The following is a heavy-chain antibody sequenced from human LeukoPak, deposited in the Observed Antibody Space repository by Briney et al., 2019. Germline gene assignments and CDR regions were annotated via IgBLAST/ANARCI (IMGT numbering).Heavy chain of an antibody. CDR3: ARDSLRYFDWFSHDAFNI. Sequence: ASVKVSCKASGYTFTNYGISWVRQAPGQGLGWMGWISTYTGNTNYAQRLQGRVTTTTDTSTTTAYMELRSLRSDDTAVYYCARDSLRYFDWFSHDAFNIWGQGTMVTVSS. CDR1: GYTFTNYG. V-gene: IGHV1-18*04. D-gene: IGHD3-9*01. CDR2: ISTYTGNT. J-gene: IGHJ3*02.